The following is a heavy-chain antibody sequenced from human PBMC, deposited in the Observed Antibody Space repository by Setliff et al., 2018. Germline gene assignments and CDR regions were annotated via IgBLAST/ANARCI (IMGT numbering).Heavy chain of an antibody. CDR2: VNSDGSSA. D-gene: IGHD1-7*01. J-gene: IGHJ4*02. Sequence: PGGSLRLSCAASGFTFVNYWMHWVRQAPGKGLVWVSRVNSDGSSAMYADSVKGRFSISRDNAKNSLYLQMNSLRADDTAVYYCTRSRGTTVYDYWGQGTLVTVSS. V-gene: IGHV3-74*03. CDR1: GFTFVNYW. CDR3: TRSRGTTVYDY.